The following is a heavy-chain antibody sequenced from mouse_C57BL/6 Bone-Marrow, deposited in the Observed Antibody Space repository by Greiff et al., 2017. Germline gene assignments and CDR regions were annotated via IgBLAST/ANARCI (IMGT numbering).Heavy chain of an antibody. CDR1: GYTFTSYW. V-gene: IGHV1-50*01. D-gene: IGHD1-1*01. CDR2: IDPSDSYT. CDR3: ARGYYHGSSFDY. Sequence: QVQLQQPGAELVKPGASVKLSCKASGYTFTSYWMKWVKQRPGQGLEWIGEIDPSDSYTNYNQKFKGKATLTVDTSSSTAYMQLSSLTSEDSAVYYCARGYYHGSSFDYWGQGTTLTVSS. J-gene: IGHJ2*01.